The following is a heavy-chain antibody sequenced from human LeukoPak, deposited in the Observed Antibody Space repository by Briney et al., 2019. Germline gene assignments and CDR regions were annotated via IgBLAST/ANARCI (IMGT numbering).Heavy chain of an antibody. CDR1: GYTFTGYY. J-gene: IGHJ3*02. V-gene: IGHV1-2*02. D-gene: IGHD2-2*01. CDR3: ASGYCSSTSCHGAFDI. CDR2: INPNSGGT. Sequence: ASVKVSCRASGYTFTGYYMHWVRQAPGQGLEWMGWINPNSGGTNYAQKFQGRVTMTRDTSISTAYMELSRLRSDDTAVYYCASGYCSSTSCHGAFDIWGQGTMVTVSS.